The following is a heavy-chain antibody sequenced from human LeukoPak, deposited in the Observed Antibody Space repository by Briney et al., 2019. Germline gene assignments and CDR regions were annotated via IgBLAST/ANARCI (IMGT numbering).Heavy chain of an antibody. J-gene: IGHJ4*02. V-gene: IGHV6-1*01. CDR3: GRGRKWGESGFDY. D-gene: IGHD1-26*01. Sequence: SQTHSLTCAISADSVSNNSAAWNWIRQSPSRGLEWLGRTYYRSKCYNDYAVSVKSRILINPDTSKNQFSLQVKSVTPEDTAVYYCGRGRKWGESGFDYWGQGTPVTVSS. CDR1: ADSVSNNSAA. CDR2: TYYRSKCYN.